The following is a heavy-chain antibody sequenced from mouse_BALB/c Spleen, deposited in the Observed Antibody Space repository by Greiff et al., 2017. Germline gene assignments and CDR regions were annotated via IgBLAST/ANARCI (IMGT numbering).Heavy chain of an antibody. CDR1: GFSLTSYG. V-gene: IGHV2-3*01. D-gene: IGHD1-1*01. J-gene: IGHJ4*01. CDR3: AKPGIYYYGSSYVGGAMDY. Sequence: VQRVESGPGLVAPSQSLSITCTVSGFSLTSYGVSWVRQPPGKGLEWLGVIWGDGSTNYHSALISRLSISKDNSKSQVFLKLNSLQTDDTATYYCAKPGIYYYGSSYVGGAMDYWGQGTSVTVSS. CDR2: IWGDGST.